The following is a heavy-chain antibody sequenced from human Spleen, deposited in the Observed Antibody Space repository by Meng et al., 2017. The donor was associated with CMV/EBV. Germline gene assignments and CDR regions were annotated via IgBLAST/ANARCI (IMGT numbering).Heavy chain of an antibody. J-gene: IGHJ5*02. D-gene: IGHD3-10*01. CDR2: IYYSGTT. CDR3: ALTMDNWFDP. Sequence: WIRQPPGKGLEWIGSIYYSGTTYYNPSLKSRVTISGDTSKNQFYLSLHSLTAADTAVYYCALTMDNWFDPWGQGTPVTVSS. V-gene: IGHV4-39*07.